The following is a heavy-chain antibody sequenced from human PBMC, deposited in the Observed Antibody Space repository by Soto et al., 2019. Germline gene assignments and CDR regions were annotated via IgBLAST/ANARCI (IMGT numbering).Heavy chain of an antibody. CDR3: ASLGVGDWANYYYYSGMDG. D-gene: IGHD2-21*02. CDR2: VTANGGST. CDR1: GFTFSVYA. V-gene: IGHV3-23*01. Sequence: EVQLLESGGGFVQPGGSLRLSCAATGFTFSVYAMTWVRQAPGKGLEWVSAVTANGGSTYSADSVKGRFTISRDNSKNTLFVQMTSLRAEDPAVYYCASLGVGDWANYYYYSGMDGWGQWTTVTV. J-gene: IGHJ6*02.